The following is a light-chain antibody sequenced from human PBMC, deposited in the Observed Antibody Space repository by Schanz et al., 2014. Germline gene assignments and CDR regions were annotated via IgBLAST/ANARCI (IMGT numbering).Light chain of an antibody. Sequence: QLVLTQSPSASASLGASVKLTCTLSSGHSNYAIAWHQQQPEKGPRYLMRLNNDGSHSKGDGIPDRFSGSSSGAERYLTISSLQSEDEADYYCQTWDTGLKVVFGGGTKVTVL. J-gene: IGLJ2*01. CDR1: SGHSNYA. CDR2: LNNDGSH. CDR3: QTWDTGLKVV. V-gene: IGLV4-69*01.